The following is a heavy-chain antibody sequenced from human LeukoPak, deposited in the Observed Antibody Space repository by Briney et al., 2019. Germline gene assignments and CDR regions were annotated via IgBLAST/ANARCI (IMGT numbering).Heavy chain of an antibody. Sequence: SETLSLTCAVYGGSFSGYYWSWIRQPPGKGLEWIGEINHSGSTNYNPSLKSRVTISVDTSKNQFSLKLSSVTAADTAVYYCARAPSDYYDSSGYYYFDYWGQGTLVTVSS. CDR1: GGSFSGYY. V-gene: IGHV4-34*01. J-gene: IGHJ4*02. CDR2: INHSGST. D-gene: IGHD3-22*01. CDR3: ARAPSDYYDSSGYYYFDY.